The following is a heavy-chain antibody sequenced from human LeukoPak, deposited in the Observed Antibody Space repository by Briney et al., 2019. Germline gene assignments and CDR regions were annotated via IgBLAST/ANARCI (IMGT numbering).Heavy chain of an antibody. CDR2: IYHSGST. CDR1: GGSISSGGYS. D-gene: IGHD2-2*01. J-gene: IGHJ4*02. CDR3: ARIPMYCSSTSCFPYYFDY. Sequence: ASETLSLTCAVSGGSISSGGYSWSWIRQPPGKGLDWIGYIYHSGSTYYNPSLKSRVTISVDRSQNQFSLKLSSVTAADRAVYYCARIPMYCSSTSCFPYYFDYWGQGTLVTVSS. V-gene: IGHV4-30-2*01.